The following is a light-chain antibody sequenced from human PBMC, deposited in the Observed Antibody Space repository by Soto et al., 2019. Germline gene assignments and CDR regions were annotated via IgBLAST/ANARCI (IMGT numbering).Light chain of an antibody. CDR2: EVS. CDR3: SSYTSSSTLDV. Sequence: QSVLTQPASVSGSPGQSITISCTGTSSDVGGYNYVSWYRQHPGKAPKLMIYEVSNRPSGVSNRFSGSKSGNTASLTISGLXAEDEADYYCSSYTSSSTLDVFGTGTKVTVL. J-gene: IGLJ1*01. V-gene: IGLV2-14*01. CDR1: SSDVGGYNY.